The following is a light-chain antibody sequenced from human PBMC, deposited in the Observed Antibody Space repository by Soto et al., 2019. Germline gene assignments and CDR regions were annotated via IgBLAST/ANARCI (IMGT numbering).Light chain of an antibody. CDR3: QQYDRFPYT. CDR1: QSISNW. CDR2: KAS. Sequence: DIQMTQSPSTLSASVGDTVTITCRASQSISNWLAWYQQKPWQAPKLLIHKASTLESGVPSRFSGSGAGTEFTLTISRLQPDDFATFYCQQYDRFPYTFGQGTKLEIK. V-gene: IGKV1-5*03. J-gene: IGKJ2*01.